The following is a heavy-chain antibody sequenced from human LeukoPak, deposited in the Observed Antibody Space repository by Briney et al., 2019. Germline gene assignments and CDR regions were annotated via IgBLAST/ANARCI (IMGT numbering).Heavy chain of an antibody. CDR3: ARETGSAVGSTDFDY. J-gene: IGHJ4*02. D-gene: IGHD4-17*01. CDR2: ISGSGSST. V-gene: IGHV3-23*01. CDR1: GFTFSNYA. Sequence: GGSLRLSCAASGFTFSNYAMTWVRQAPGKGLEWVSGISGSGSSTYYADSVKGRFTISRDNSKNTLYLQMNSLRAEDTAVYYCARETGSAVGSTDFDYWGQGTLVTVSS.